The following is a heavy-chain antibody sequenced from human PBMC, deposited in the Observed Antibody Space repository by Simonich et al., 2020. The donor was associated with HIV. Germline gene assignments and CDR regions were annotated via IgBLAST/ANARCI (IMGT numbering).Heavy chain of an antibody. CDR1: GFTFRSYW. D-gene: IGHD2-15*01. J-gene: IGHJ4*02. Sequence: EVQLVESGGGLVQPGGSLRLSCAASGFTFRSYWMHWVRQAPGKGCVQVQCISRERYSANYADPMKCRFNIARDTANNTLYLQMNSLRAEDTAVYYCARGSEGWYCTGGSCSDKDLNYWGQGTLVTVSS. CDR3: ARGSEGWYCTGGSCSDKDLNY. CDR2: ISRERYSA. V-gene: IGHV3-74*01.